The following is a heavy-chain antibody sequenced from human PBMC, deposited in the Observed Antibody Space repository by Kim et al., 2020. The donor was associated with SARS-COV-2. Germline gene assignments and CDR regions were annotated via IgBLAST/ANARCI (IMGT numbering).Heavy chain of an antibody. D-gene: IGHD6-19*01. CDR3: AKDMVAVAGPFDY. CDR1: GFTFDDYA. CDR2: ISWNSGTI. V-gene: IGHV3-9*01. Sequence: GGSLRLPCAASGFTFDDYAMHWVRQAPGKGLEWVSGISWNSGTIGYADSVKGRFTISRDNAKNSLYLQMNSLRAEDTALYYCAKDMVAVAGPFDYWGQGTLVTVSS. J-gene: IGHJ4*02.